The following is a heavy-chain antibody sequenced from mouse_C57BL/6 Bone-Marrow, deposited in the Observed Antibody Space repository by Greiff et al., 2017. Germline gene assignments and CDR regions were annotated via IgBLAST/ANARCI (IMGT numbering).Heavy chain of an antibody. CDR2: IYPGSGNT. D-gene: IGHD2-3*01. J-gene: IGHJ3*01. CDR3: ARDDGYYVWFAY. CDR1: GYTFTDYY. V-gene: IGHV1-76*01. Sequence: VKLQQSGAELVRPGASVKLSCKASGYTFTDYYINWVKQRPGQGLEWIARIYPGSGNTYYNEKFKGKATLTAEKSSSTAYMQLSSLTSEDSAVYFCARDDGYYVWFAYWGQGTLVSVSA.